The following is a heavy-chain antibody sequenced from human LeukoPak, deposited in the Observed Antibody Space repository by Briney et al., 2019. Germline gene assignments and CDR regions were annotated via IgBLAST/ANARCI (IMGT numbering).Heavy chain of an antibody. CDR3: ARAERLTGYFYFDY. Sequence: PGGSLRLSCAASGFTFSSYWMHWVRQAPGKGLEWVSSISSSSSYIYYADSVKGRFTISRDNAKNSLYLQMNSLRAEDTAVYYCARAERLTGYFYFDYWGQGTLVTVSS. D-gene: IGHD3-9*01. CDR1: GFTFSSYW. J-gene: IGHJ4*02. V-gene: IGHV3-21*01. CDR2: ISSSSSYI.